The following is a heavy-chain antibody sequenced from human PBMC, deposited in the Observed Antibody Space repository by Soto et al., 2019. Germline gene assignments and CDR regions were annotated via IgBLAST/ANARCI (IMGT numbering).Heavy chain of an antibody. J-gene: IGHJ4*02. CDR1: GYSFTNYW. CDR2: IYPGDSDT. CDR3: ARHLRATPFDY. D-gene: IGHD2-15*01. Sequence: GESLKISCRGSGYSFTNYWIGWVRQMTGKGLEWMGIIYPGDSDTRYSPSFQGQVTISADKSISTAYLQWSSLKASDTAIDYCARHLRATPFDYWGQGTLVTVSS. V-gene: IGHV5-51*01.